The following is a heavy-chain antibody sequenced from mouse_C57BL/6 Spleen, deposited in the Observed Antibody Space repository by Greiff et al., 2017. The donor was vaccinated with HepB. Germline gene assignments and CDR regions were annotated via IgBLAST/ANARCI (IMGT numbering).Heavy chain of an antibody. CDR1: GYTFTSYW. CDR2: IDPSDSYT. CDR3: ARWGPHYSNYGAYAMDY. J-gene: IGHJ4*01. D-gene: IGHD2-5*01. V-gene: IGHV1-69*01. Sequence: QVQLQQPGAELVMPGASVKLSCKASGYTFTSYWMHWVKQRPGQGLEWIGAIDPSDSYTNYNQKFKGKSTLTVDKSSSTAYMQLSSLTSEDSAVYYCARWGPHYSNYGAYAMDYWGQGTSVTVSS.